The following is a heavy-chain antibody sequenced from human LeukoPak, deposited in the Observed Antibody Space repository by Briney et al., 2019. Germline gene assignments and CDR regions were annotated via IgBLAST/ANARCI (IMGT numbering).Heavy chain of an antibody. D-gene: IGHD3-10*01. CDR2: IYYSGST. J-gene: IGHJ4*02. V-gene: IGHV4-61*01. CDR1: GGSVSSGSYY. Sequence: SETLSLTCTVSGGSVSSGSYYWSWIRQPPGKGLEWIAYIYYSGSTNYNPSLKSRVTMSVDTSKNQFSLKLSSVTAADTAVYYCARESMVRGVIGYWGQGTLVTVSS. CDR3: ARESMVRGVIGY.